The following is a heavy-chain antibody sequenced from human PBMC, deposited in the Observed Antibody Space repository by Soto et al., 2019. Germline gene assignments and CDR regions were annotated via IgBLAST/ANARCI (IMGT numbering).Heavy chain of an antibody. Sequence: QAQLMQSGAEVKKPGSSVKVSCRASGVSLNNFAFCWVRQAPGQGLERIGGTIPLFGLTNYAQKFQGKVTITADESRSTVYMEMTDLTSEDTAVYYCGSPVAGATLNTYYTYGIDVWGQGTTVTV. CDR1: GVSLNNFA. CDR2: TIPLFGLT. CDR3: GSPVAGATLNTYYTYGIDV. J-gene: IGHJ6*02. V-gene: IGHV1-69*01. D-gene: IGHD1-26*01.